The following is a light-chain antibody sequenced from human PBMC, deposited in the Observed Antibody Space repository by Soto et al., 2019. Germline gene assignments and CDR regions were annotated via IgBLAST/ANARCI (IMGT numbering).Light chain of an antibody. Sequence: DIVMIQSPGSLAVSLGERATINCRSSQSVLYSSNNKDSIAWYQQKPGQPPRLLIYWASTRESGVPDRFSGSGSGTDFTLTISSLQAEDVAVYYCQQYYDLLTFGGGTKVEIK. V-gene: IGKV4-1*01. CDR1: QSVLYSSNNKDS. J-gene: IGKJ4*01. CDR3: QQYYDLLT. CDR2: WAS.